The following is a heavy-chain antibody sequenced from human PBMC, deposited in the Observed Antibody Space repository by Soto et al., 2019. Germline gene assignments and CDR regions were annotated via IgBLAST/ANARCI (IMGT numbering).Heavy chain of an antibody. V-gene: IGHV4-34*01. Sequence: KPSETLSLTCAVYGGSFSGYYWSWIRQPPGKGLEWIGEINHSGSTNYNPSLKSRVTISVDTSKNQFSLKLSSVTAADTAVYYCARDYGDYGLDYWGQGTLVTVSS. CDR2: INHSGST. CDR1: GGSFSGYY. CDR3: ARDYGDYGLDY. D-gene: IGHD4-17*01. J-gene: IGHJ4*02.